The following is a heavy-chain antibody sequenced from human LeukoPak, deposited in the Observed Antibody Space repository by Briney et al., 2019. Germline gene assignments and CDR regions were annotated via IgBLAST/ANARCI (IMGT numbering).Heavy chain of an antibody. CDR2: ITSSGTYT. CDR1: GFTFDDYA. V-gene: IGHV3-21*01. D-gene: IGHD1-26*01. J-gene: IGHJ4*02. CDR3: TRDPSNSGSYSRLDY. Sequence: PGRSLRLSCVASGFTFDDYAMHWVRQAPGKAMEWVSSITSSGTYTFYADSVKGRFTISRDNAKNSLYLQMNSLRAEDTALYYCTRDPSNSGSYSRLDYWGQGTLVTVSS.